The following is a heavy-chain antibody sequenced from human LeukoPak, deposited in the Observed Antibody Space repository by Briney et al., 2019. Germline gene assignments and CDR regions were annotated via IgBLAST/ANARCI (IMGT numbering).Heavy chain of an antibody. CDR1: GGSISSGGYS. CDR2: IYHSGST. J-gene: IGHJ4*02. CDR3: ARLSDGSGSPYFDY. V-gene: IGHV4-30-2*01. Sequence: SETLSLTCAVTGGSISSGGYSWSWIRQPPGKGLEWIGYIYHSGSTYYNPSLKSRVTISVDRSKNQFSLKLSSVTAADTAVYYCARLSDGSGSPYFDYWGQGTLVTVSS. D-gene: IGHD3-10*01.